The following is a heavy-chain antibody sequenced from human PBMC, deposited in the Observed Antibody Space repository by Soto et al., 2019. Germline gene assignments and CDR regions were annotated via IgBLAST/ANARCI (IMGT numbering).Heavy chain of an antibody. D-gene: IGHD6-6*01. CDR3: ARDQRIAARPTYYYYGMDV. CDR1: GGSISSGGYY. V-gene: IGHV4-31*03. Sequence: QVQLQESGPGLVKPSQTLSLTCTVSGGSISSGGYYWSWIRQHPGKGLEGIGYIYYSGSTYYHPSLKSRVTISVDPSKNQFSLKLSSVTAADTAVYYCARDQRIAARPTYYYYGMDVWGQGTTVTVSS. CDR2: IYYSGST. J-gene: IGHJ6*02.